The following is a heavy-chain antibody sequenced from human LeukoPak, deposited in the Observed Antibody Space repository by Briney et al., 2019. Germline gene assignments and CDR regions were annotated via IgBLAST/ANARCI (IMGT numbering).Heavy chain of an antibody. D-gene: IGHD3-16*01. CDR2: INPNSGGT. CDR3: ARGRAVVSGGSPDYYYYYMDV. V-gene: IGHV1-18*01. Sequence: ASVKVSCKASGYAFTSCGISWVRQAPGQGLEWMGWINPNSGGTNYAQKLQGRVTMTTDTSTSTAYMELRSLRSDDTAVYYCARGRAVVSGGSPDYYYYYMDVWGKGTTVTVSS. CDR1: GYAFTSCG. J-gene: IGHJ6*03.